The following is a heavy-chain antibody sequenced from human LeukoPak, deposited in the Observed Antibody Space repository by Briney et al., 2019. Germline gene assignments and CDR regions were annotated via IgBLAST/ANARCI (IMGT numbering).Heavy chain of an antibody. CDR1: GYTFTDYY. CDR3: ARGVSSGWYTLY. Sequence: ASVKVSCMASGYTFTDYYMYWVRQAPGQGLEWMGWINPNSGGTNYAQKFQGRVTMTRDTSISTAYMELSRLRSDDTAVYYCARGVSSGWYTLYWGQGTLVTVSS. D-gene: IGHD6-19*01. J-gene: IGHJ4*02. CDR2: INPNSGGT. V-gene: IGHV1-2*02.